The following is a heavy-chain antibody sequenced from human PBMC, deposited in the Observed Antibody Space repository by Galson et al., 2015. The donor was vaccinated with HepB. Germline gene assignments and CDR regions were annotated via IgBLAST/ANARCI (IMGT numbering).Heavy chain of an antibody. CDR2: IWYDGSNK. Sequence: SLRLSCAASGFTFSSYGMHWVRQAPGKGLEWVAVIWYDGSNKYYADSVKGRFTISRDNSKNTLYLQMNSLRAEDTAVYYCARAPSSGSYYSGKVDYWGQGTLVTVSS. J-gene: IGHJ4*02. D-gene: IGHD1-26*01. V-gene: IGHV3-33*01. CDR1: GFTFSSYG. CDR3: ARAPSSGSYYSGKVDY.